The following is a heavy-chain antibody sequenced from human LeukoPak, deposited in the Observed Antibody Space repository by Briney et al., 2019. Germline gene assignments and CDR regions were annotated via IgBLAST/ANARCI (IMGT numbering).Heavy chain of an antibody. J-gene: IGHJ4*02. CDR3: AGGTGFIIKD. Sequence: GGSLRLSCAASGFTFSTYGMNWVRRAPGKGLEWVANIKQDGSEKNYVDSVKGRFTISRDNAKNSLCLQMNNLRVEDTAMYYCAGGTGFIIKDWGQGTLVTVSS. CDR2: IKQDGSEK. D-gene: IGHD3-9*01. V-gene: IGHV3-7*03. CDR1: GFTFSTYG.